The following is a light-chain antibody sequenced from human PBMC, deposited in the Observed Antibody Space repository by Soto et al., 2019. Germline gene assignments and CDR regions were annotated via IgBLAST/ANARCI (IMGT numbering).Light chain of an antibody. CDR1: NSDVGSYNL. CDR3: CSYAGNSTWV. V-gene: IGLV2-23*01. CDR2: EGS. Sequence: QSALTQPASVSGSPGQSITISCTGTNSDVGSYNLVSWYQQHPGKAPKLMISEGSKRPSGVSDCFSGSKSGNTASLTISGLQAEDEADYYCCSYAGNSTWVFGGGTKLTVL. J-gene: IGLJ3*02.